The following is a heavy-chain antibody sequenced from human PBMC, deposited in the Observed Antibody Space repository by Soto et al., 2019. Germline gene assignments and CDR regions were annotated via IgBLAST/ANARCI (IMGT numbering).Heavy chain of an antibody. CDR2: IYWDDDK. V-gene: IGHV2-5*02. D-gene: IGHD3-22*01. J-gene: IGHJ1*01. CDR1: GFSLSTSGVG. Sequence: QITLKESGPTLVKPTQTLTLTCTFSGFSLSTSGVGVGWIRQPPGKALEWLALIYWDDDKRYSPSLKSRLTITKDTSKNQVVLTMTNMDPVDTATYYWALVTYYYDSSGYYSSAEYFQHWGQGTLVTVSS. CDR3: ALVTYYYDSSGYYSSAEYFQH.